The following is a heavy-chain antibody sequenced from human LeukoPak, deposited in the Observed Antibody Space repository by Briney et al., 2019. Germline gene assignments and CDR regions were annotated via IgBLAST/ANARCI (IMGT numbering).Heavy chain of an antibody. J-gene: IGHJ4*02. D-gene: IGHD4-17*01. Sequence: GGSLRLSCAASGFTFNSYWMSWVRQAPGKGLEWVSAISGSGGSTYYADSVKGRFTISRDNSKNTLYLQMNSLRAEDTAVYYCAKNDYGDYKPFDYWGQGTLVTVSS. CDR1: GFTFNSYW. V-gene: IGHV3-23*01. CDR2: ISGSGGST. CDR3: AKNDYGDYKPFDY.